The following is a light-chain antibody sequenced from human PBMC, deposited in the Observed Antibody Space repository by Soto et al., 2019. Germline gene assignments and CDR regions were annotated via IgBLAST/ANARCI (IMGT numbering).Light chain of an antibody. Sequence: DIQMTQSPSSLSASVGDRVTITCQATQNISKCMTWYQQKPGKAPKLLIYDASSLERGVQSRFSGSGSGTDFTLNISSLKPEDFAKYYCQQYDNLPLIFGQGTRLEIK. CDR3: QQYDNLPLI. CDR2: DAS. V-gene: IGKV1-33*01. CDR1: QNISKC. J-gene: IGKJ5*01.